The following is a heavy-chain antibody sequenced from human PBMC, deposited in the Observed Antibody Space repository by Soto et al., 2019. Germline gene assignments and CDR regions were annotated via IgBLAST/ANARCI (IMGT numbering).Heavy chain of an antibody. CDR3: ARERASFYGMDV. V-gene: IGHV1-8*01. J-gene: IGHJ6*02. Sequence: QVQLVQSGAEVKKPGASVKVSCKASGYTFTSYDINWVRQATGQGLEWMGWMNPNSGNTGYAQKFQGRVTMTRNTSTRTAYVELSSLRSEDTAVYYCARERASFYGMDVWGQGTTVTVSS. CDR2: MNPNSGNT. CDR1: GYTFTSYD.